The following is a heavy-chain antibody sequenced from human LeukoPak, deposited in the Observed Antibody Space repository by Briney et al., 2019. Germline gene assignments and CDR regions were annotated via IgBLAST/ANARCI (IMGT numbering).Heavy chain of an antibody. D-gene: IGHD3-22*01. Sequence: SETLSLTCTVSGGSISNAAYYWSWIRQHPGKGLEWIGYIYYSGSTYYNPSLKSRVTISVDTSKNQFSLELSSVTAADTAVYYCARDDGYYDSSGYFDYWGQGTLVTVSS. CDR1: GGSISNAAYY. CDR3: ARDDGYYDSSGYFDY. CDR2: IYYSGST. V-gene: IGHV4-31*03. J-gene: IGHJ4*02.